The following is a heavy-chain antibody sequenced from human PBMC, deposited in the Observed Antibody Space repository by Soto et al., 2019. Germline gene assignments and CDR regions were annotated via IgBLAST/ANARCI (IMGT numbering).Heavy chain of an antibody. J-gene: IGHJ3*02. D-gene: IGHD3-10*02. CDR2: IPYDGSNK. CDR1: GFTFSSYA. CDR3: ARDHMVGGAFDI. Sequence: QVQLVESGGGVVQPGRSLRLSCAASGFTFSSYAMHWVRQAPGKGLEWVAVIPYDGSNKYYADSVKGRFTISRDNSKNTLYLQMNSLRAEDTAVYYCARDHMVGGAFDIWGQGTMVTVSS. V-gene: IGHV3-30-3*01.